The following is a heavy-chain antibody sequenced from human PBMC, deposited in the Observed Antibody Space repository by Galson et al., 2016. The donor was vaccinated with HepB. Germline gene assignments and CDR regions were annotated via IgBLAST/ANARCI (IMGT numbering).Heavy chain of an antibody. V-gene: IGHV5-51*01. CDR3: ARQPGEYYYDRAGFDP. CDR2: IYPGDSDT. Sequence: QSGAEVKKPGESLKISCKASGYNFTNYWIGWVRQMPGKGLEWMGIIYPGDSDTRYSPSFQGQVTISADKSISTAYLQWSSLKASDTAMYYCARQPGEYYYDRAGFDPWGQGTLVTVSS. CDR1: GYNFTNYW. J-gene: IGHJ5*02. D-gene: IGHD3-22*01.